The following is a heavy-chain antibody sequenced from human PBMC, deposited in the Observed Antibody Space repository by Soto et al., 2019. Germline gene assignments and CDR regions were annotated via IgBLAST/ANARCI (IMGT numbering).Heavy chain of an antibody. Sequence: AAVQVPCKASGYTFTSYATHRVRQAPPQRREWMGWINAGNGNTKYSQKFQGRVTITRDTSASTAYMELSSLRSEDTAVYYCARDLAYYYGSGSFLGGDSPGGMDVWGQGTTVTVSS. V-gene: IGHV1-3*01. CDR3: ARDLAYYYGSGSFLGGDSPGGMDV. CDR2: INAGNGNT. CDR1: GYTFTSYA. J-gene: IGHJ6*02. D-gene: IGHD3-10*01.